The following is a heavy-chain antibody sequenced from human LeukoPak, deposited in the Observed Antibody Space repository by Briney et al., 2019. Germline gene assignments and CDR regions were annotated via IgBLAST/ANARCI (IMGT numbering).Heavy chain of an antibody. CDR1: GGSISSSSYY. J-gene: IGHJ6*03. CDR2: IYYSGST. V-gene: IGHV4-39*07. Sequence: SETLSLTCTVSGGSISSSSYYWGWIRQPPGKGLEWIGSIYYSGSTYYNPSLKSRVTISVDTSKNQFSLKLSSVTAADTAVYYCARGGAVAAYYYYMDVWGKGTTVTVSS. D-gene: IGHD6-19*01. CDR3: ARGGAVAAYYYYMDV.